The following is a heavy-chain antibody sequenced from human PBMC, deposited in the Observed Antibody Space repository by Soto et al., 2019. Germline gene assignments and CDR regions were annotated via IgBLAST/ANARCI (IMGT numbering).Heavy chain of an antibody. CDR2: IKSKTDGGTT. D-gene: IGHD3-16*01. V-gene: IGHV3-15*01. Sequence: EVQLVESGGGLVKPGGSLRLSCAASGFTFSNAWMSWVRQAPGKGLEWVGRIKSKTDGGTTDYAAPVKGRFTISRDDSKNRLSLQMNSLKPEDKAFYYFPTDLQIIRFRGVIPGAYWGKGTWVTFS. CDR3: PTDLQIIRFRGVIPGAY. J-gene: IGHJ4*02. CDR1: GFTFSNAW.